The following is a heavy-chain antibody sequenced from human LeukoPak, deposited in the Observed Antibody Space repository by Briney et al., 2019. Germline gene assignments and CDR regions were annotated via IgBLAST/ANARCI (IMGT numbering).Heavy chain of an antibody. CDR1: EFTFSGYA. CDR2: ISGSGSNT. Sequence: PAGGSLILSCAASEFTFSGYAMKWVRQPPGKGLEWVSDISGSGSNTYYADSVKGRFTISRDNSKNTLYLQMNSLRADDTAVYYCARGGRYCSSTTCYVGKWGQGTLVTVSS. D-gene: IGHD2-2*01. V-gene: IGHV3-23*01. J-gene: IGHJ4*02. CDR3: ARGGRYCSSTTCYVGK.